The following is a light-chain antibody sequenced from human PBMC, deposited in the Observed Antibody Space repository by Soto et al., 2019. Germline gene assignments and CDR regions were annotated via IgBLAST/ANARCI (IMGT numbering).Light chain of an antibody. CDR1: NIGSKS. CDR2: DHS. CDR3: QVWDSSRDHLGV. Sequence: SYELTQPPSVSVAPGQTARITCGGNNIGSKSVHWYQQKPRQAPVLVVYDHSDRASGIPERFSGSNSGNTGTLTISRLEVGDDAEYSCQVWDSSRDHLGVFGGGTKLTVL. J-gene: IGLJ3*02. V-gene: IGLV3-21*02.